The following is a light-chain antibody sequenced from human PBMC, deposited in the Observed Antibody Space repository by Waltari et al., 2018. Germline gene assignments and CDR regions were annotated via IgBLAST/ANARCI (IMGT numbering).Light chain of an antibody. Sequence: QSALTQPASVSGSPGQSITISCIGTSSDIGDYNSAPWYQQHVGKAPKLMIYDVTKRPSGVSYRFSGSKSGNTASLTISGLQAEDEADYYCSSYTASSTWVFGGGTKLTVL. CDR3: SSYTASSTWV. J-gene: IGLJ3*02. CDR1: SSDIGDYNS. V-gene: IGLV2-14*01. CDR2: DVT.